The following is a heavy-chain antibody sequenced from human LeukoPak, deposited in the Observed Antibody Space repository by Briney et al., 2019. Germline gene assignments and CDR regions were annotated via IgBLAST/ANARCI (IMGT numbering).Heavy chain of an antibody. CDR3: ASSRPGYSSGWYVDY. V-gene: IGHV4-31*03. J-gene: IGHJ4*02. CDR2: IYYSGST. CDR1: GGSISSGGYY. D-gene: IGHD6-19*01. Sequence: PSETLSLTCTVSGGSISSGGYYWSWIRQHPGKGLEWIGSIYYSGSTNYNPSLQGRVTISLDTSRNQFSLKLSSVTAADTAVYYCASSRPGYSSGWYVDYWGQGTLVTVSS.